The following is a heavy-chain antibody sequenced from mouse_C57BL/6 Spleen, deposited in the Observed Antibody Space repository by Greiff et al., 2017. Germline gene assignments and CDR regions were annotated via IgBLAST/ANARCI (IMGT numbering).Heavy chain of an antibody. CDR2: IYPSDSET. V-gene: IGHV1-61*01. CDR1: GYTFTSYW. J-gene: IGHJ3*01. Sequence: QVQLQQPGAELVRPGSSVKLSCKASGYTFTSYWMDWVKQRPGQGLEWIGNIYPSDSETHYTQKFKDKATLTVDKSSSTAYMQLSSLTSEDAAVYYCARKGDYDAYWGQGTLVTVSA. CDR3: ARKGDYDAY. D-gene: IGHD2-4*01.